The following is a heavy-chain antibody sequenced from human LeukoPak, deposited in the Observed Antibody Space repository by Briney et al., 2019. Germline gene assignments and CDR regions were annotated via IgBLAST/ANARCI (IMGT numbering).Heavy chain of an antibody. CDR1: GFTFSSYA. V-gene: IGHV3-30-3*01. CDR2: ISYDGSNK. Sequence: GRSLRLSCAACGFTFSSYAMHWVRQAPGKGLEWVAVISYDGSNKYYADSVRGRFTISRDNAKNTLYLQMNSLRAEDTAVYYCARDLRTTNWFDPWGQGTLVTVSS. D-gene: IGHD4-17*01. J-gene: IGHJ5*02. CDR3: ARDLRTTNWFDP.